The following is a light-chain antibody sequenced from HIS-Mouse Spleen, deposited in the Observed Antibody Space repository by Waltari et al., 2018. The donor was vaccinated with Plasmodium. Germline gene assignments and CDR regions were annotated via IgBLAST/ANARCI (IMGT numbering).Light chain of an antibody. V-gene: IGLV2-11*01. CDR3: CSYAGSYTFV. CDR1: RSDVGGYNY. J-gene: IGLJ1*01. Sequence: QSALTQPRSVSGSPGQAVTISCTGTRSDVGGYNYVSWYQQHPGKGPKRMIYDVSKRPSGVPDRCSGSKSGNTASLTISGLQAEDEADYSCCSYAGSYTFVFGTGTKVTVL. CDR2: DVS.